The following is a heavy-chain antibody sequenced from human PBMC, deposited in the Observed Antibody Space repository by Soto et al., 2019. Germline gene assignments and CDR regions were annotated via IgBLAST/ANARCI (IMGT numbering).Heavy chain of an antibody. J-gene: IGHJ3*02. Sequence: QVQLVQSGAEVQKPGSSVKVSCKASGGTFSSYAISWVRQAPVQGLEWMGGIIPIFGTANYAQKFQGRVTITADESTSTAYMELSSLRSEDTAVYYCATDSITIFGVLLDAFDIWGQGTMVTVSS. V-gene: IGHV1-69*01. CDR2: IIPIFGTA. D-gene: IGHD3-3*01. CDR3: ATDSITIFGVLLDAFDI. CDR1: GGTFSSYA.